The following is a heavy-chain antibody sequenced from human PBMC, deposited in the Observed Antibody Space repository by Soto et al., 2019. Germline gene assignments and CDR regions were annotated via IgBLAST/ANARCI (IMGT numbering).Heavy chain of an antibody. D-gene: IGHD6-19*01. CDR1: GYTFTSYG. J-gene: IGHJ5*01. V-gene: IGHV1-2*02. Sequence: ASVKVSCKASGYTFTSYGISWVRQAPGQGLEWMGWIKPGSGDTGYTQKFQGRVTMTRDTSITTAYMELNSLRSDDTAIYYCARGSAVGGNWFDSWGQGTLVTVSS. CDR2: IKPGSGDT. CDR3: ARGSAVGGNWFDS.